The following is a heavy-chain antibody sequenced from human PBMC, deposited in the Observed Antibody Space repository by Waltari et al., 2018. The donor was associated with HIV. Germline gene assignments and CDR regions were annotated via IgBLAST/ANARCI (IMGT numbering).Heavy chain of an antibody. J-gene: IGHJ4*02. CDR1: GFTFSNYG. D-gene: IGHD2-15*01. Sequence: QVQLVESGGGVVQPGRSLRLSCAASGFTFSNYGMHWLSQAPGEGLEWVALIWDDGSNKFYADSVKGRFIISRDNSKNTLYLQINSLRADDTAVYYCTRDKQTTGATLDYWGQGTLVTVSS. CDR2: IWDDGSNK. V-gene: IGHV3-33*01. CDR3: TRDKQTTGATLDY.